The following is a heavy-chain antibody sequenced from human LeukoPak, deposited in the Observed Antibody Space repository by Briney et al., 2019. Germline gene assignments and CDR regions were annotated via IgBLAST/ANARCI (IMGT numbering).Heavy chain of an antibody. CDR1: GYTFTGYY. D-gene: IGHD1-1*01. CDR3: ARDPPGTTAFDL. V-gene: IGHV1-2*02. CDR2: INPKSDGT. J-gene: IGHJ3*01. Sequence: ASVKVSCKTSGYTFTGYYMHWVRQAPGQGLEWMGWINPKSDGTKYAQNFQGRVTMTWDTSISTAYMEVSRLTSDDTAMFYCARDPPGTTAFDLWGQGTMVTVSS.